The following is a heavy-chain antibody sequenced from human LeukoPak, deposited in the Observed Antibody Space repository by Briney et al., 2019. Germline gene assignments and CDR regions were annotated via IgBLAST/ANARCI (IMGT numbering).Heavy chain of an antibody. J-gene: IGHJ4*02. CDR2: IKQDGSEK. CDR3: ARDGLAVAGTNDY. CDR1: GFTFSSYC. Sequence: GGSLRLSCAASGFTFSSYCMSWVRQAPGKGLEWVANIKQDGSEKYYVDSVKGRFTISRDNAKNSLYLQMNSPRAEDTAVYYCARDGLAVAGTNDYWGQGTLVTVSS. D-gene: IGHD6-19*01. V-gene: IGHV3-7*01.